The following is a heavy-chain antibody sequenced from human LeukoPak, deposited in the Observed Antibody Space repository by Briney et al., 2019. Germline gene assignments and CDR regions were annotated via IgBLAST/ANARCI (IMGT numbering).Heavy chain of an antibody. CDR2: IYYSGST. J-gene: IGHJ5*02. V-gene: IGHV4-59*01. D-gene: IGHD3-22*01. CDR3: ARETDRWFDP. CDR1: GGSISSYY. Sequence: SETLSLTCTVSGGSISSYYWSWIRQPPGKGLEWIGYIYYSGSTNYNPSLKSRVTISVDTSKNQFSLKLSSVTAADTAVYYCARETDRWFDPWGQGTLVTVSS.